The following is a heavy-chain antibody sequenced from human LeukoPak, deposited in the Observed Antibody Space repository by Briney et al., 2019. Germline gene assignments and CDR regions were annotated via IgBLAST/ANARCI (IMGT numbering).Heavy chain of an antibody. CDR1: GFTLSSNY. V-gene: IGHV3-53*01. D-gene: IGHD5-24*01. Sequence: GGSLRLSCAASGFTLSSNYMSWVRQAPGKGLEWVSVIYIGGNTYYADSVKGRFTISRDNSKNTLYLQMNSLTAEDTAVYYCARGDGYNYWDYWGQGTLVTVSS. J-gene: IGHJ4*02. CDR2: IYIGGNT. CDR3: ARGDGYNYWDY.